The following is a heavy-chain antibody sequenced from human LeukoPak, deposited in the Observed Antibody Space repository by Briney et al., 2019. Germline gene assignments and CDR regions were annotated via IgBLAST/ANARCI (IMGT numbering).Heavy chain of an antibody. D-gene: IGHD6-19*01. J-gene: IGHJ4*02. Sequence: ASVKVSCTASAYTFTGYYMHWVRQAPGQGLEWMGWINPNSGGTNYAQKFQGRVTMTRDTSISTAYMELSRLRSDDTAVYYCARGSGHRPPNDYWGQGTLVTVSS. CDR2: INPNSGGT. V-gene: IGHV1-2*02. CDR3: ARGSGHRPPNDY. CDR1: AYTFTGYY.